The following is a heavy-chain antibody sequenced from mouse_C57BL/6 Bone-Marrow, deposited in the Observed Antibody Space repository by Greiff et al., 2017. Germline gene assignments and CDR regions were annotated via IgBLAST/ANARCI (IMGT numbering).Heavy chain of an antibody. CDR3: TTGGNFSVFAY. Sequence: EVKLQESGAELVRPGASVKLSCTASGFNIKDDYMHWVKQRPEQGLEWIGWIDPENGDTEYASKFQGKATITADTSSNTAYLQLSSLTSEDTAVYYCTTGGNFSVFAYWGQGTLVTVSA. J-gene: IGHJ3*01. V-gene: IGHV14-4*01. CDR2: IDPENGDT. CDR1: GFNIKDDY. D-gene: IGHD2-1*01.